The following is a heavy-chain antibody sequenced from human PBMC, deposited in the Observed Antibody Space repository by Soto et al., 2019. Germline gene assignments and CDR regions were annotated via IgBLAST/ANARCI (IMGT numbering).Heavy chain of an antibody. CDR3: ASGDAGNAFDI. CDR2: INTNSGGT. V-gene: IGHV1-2*04. D-gene: IGHD2-21*02. CDR1: GYTFTGYY. J-gene: IGHJ3*02. Sequence: ASMKVSCKASGYTFTGYYMHWVRQAPGQGLEWMGRINTNSGGTNYAQKFQGWVTMTRDTSISTAYMELSRLRSDDTAVYYCASGDAGNAFDIWGQGTMVTVSS.